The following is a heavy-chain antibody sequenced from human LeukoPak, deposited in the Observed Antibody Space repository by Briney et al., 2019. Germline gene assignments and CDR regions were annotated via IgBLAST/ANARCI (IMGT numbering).Heavy chain of an antibody. CDR1: GFTFSDAW. V-gene: IGHV3-15*01. CDR2: IKTKTDDGTT. D-gene: IGHD2-15*01. J-gene: IGHJ4*02. CDR3: TTGIQVVAATKLFDY. Sequence: GGSLRLSCAGSGFTFSDAWMSWVRQAPGKGLEWVGRIKTKTDDGTTNYAAPVKGRFTISRDDSINTLYLQMNSLKTEDTAVYYCTTGIQVVAATKLFDYWGQGTLVTVSS.